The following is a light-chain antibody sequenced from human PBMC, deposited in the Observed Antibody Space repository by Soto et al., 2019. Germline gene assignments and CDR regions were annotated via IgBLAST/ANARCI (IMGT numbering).Light chain of an antibody. Sequence: QPASVSGSPGQSITISCTGTSSDVGGYNYVSWYHQHPGKAPKLMIYDVSNRPSGVSNRFSGSKSANTASLTISGLQAEDEVDYYCSSYTGSSTYVVFGGGTQLTVL. CDR1: SSDVGGYNY. J-gene: IGLJ2*01. CDR3: SSYTGSSTYVV. V-gene: IGLV2-14*01. CDR2: DVS.